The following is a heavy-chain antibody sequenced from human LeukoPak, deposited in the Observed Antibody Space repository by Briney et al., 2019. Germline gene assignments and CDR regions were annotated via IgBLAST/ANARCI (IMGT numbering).Heavy chain of an antibody. CDR1: GGTFSSYA. CDR3: ATLPRLRAGQFDY. Sequence: SVKVSCKASGGTFSSYAISWVRQAPGQGLEWMGGIIPIFGTANYAQKFQGRVTITADESTSTAYMELSSLRSEDTAVYYCATLPRLRAGQFDYWGQGTLVTVPS. V-gene: IGHV1-69*13. CDR2: IIPIFGTA. D-gene: IGHD5-24*01. J-gene: IGHJ4*02.